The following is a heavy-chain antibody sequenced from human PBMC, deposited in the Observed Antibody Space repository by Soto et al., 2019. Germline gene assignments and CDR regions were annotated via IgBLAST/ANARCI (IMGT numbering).Heavy chain of an antibody. CDR2: IYYSGST. CDR3: ARQRLRFLEWSEPHLPMDV. J-gene: IGHJ6*04. CDR1: GGSISSSSYY. V-gene: IGHV4-39*01. Sequence: QLQLQESGPRLVKPSETLSLTCTVSGGSISSSSYYWGWIRQPPGEGLEWIGSIYYSGSTYYNPSLKSRVTRSVDTSKNQFSLKLSSVTAADTAVYYCARQRLRFLEWSEPHLPMDVWGKGTTVTVSS. D-gene: IGHD3-3*01.